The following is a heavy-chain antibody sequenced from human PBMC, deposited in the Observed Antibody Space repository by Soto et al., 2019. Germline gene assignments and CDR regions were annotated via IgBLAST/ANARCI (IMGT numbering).Heavy chain of an antibody. CDR2: INAGNGNT. J-gene: IGHJ5*02. D-gene: IGHD1-7*01. V-gene: IGHV1-3*01. CDR3: ARDRNWYYYNWFDP. CDR1: GYTFTSYA. Sequence: VQLVQSGAEVKKPGASVKVSCKASGYTFTSYAMHWVRQAPGQRLEWMGWINAGNGNTKYSQKFQGRVTITRDTSASTAYMELSSLRSEDTAVYYCARDRNWYYYNWFDPWGQGTLVTVSS.